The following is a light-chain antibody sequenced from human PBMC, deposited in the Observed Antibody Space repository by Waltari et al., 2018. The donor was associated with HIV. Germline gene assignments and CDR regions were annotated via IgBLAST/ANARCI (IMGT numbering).Light chain of an antibody. V-gene: IGLV3-21*04. CDR3: QVWDTNSHHPGV. J-gene: IGLJ3*02. CDR2: DDS. CDR1: NIGSKS. Sequence: SYVLTQPPSVSVAPGKTARITCGGNNIGSKSVHWYQQKPGQAPVLVNYDDSDRPSGIPELFSGSNSGNTATLTISRVEAGDEADYYCQVWDTNSHHPGVFGGGTKLTVL.